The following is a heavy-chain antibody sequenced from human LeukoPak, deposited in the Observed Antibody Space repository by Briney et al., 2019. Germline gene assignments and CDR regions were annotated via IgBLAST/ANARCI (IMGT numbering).Heavy chain of an antibody. Sequence: GGSLRLSCAASGFTFRNFWMNWARQAPGRGLEWVANIKKDGTEKNYVDSVRGRFTTSRDNAQNSLYLQMNNLRAEDTAIYYCEAYGSVWGQGTLVIVSS. CDR1: GFTFRNFW. D-gene: IGHD3-10*01. CDR3: EAYGSV. V-gene: IGHV3-7*03. J-gene: IGHJ4*02. CDR2: IKKDGTEK.